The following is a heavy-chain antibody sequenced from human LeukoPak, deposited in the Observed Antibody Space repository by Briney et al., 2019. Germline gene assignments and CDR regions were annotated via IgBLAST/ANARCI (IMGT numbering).Heavy chain of an antibody. CDR3: AKTTAGYSSGRYPGWPIDY. D-gene: IGHD2-15*01. CDR2: ISGSGGST. CDR1: GFTFNSYA. J-gene: IGHJ4*02. Sequence: GGSLRLSCAASGFTFNSYAIYWVRQAPGKGLEWVSGISGSGGSTYHAGSVKGRFSISRDNSRNTVFLQMHSLRAEDTALYYCAKTTAGYSSGRYPGWPIDYWGQGTLVIVSS. V-gene: IGHV3-23*01.